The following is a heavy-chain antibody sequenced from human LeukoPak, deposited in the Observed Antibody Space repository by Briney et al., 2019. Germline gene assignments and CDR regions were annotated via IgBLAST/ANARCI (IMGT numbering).Heavy chain of an antibody. Sequence: SETLSLTCAVYGGSFSGCYWSWIRQPPGKGLEWIGEINHSGSTNYNPSLKSRVTISVDTSKNQFSLKLSSVTAADTAVYYCASLYYYDSSGYYYYFDYWGQGTLVTVSS. CDR2: INHSGST. CDR1: GGSFSGCY. D-gene: IGHD3-22*01. V-gene: IGHV4-34*01. CDR3: ASLYYYDSSGYYYYFDY. J-gene: IGHJ4*02.